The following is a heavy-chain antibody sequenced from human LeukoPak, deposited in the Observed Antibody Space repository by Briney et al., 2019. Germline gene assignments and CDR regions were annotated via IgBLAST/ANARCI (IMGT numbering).Heavy chain of an antibody. D-gene: IGHD5-12*01. J-gene: IGHJ4*02. V-gene: IGHV3-21*01. CDR2: ISSSSSYI. CDR1: GFTFSSYS. CDR3: ARGPSGYHNT. Sequence: GGSLRLSCAASGFTFSSYSMNWVRQAPGKGLEWVSSISSSSSYIYYADSVKGRFIISRDNVKNSLYLQMNSLRAEDTAVYYCARGPSGYHNTGGQGTLVTVSS.